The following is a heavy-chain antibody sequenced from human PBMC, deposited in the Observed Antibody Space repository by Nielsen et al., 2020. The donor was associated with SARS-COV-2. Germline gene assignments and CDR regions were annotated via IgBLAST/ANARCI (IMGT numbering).Heavy chain of an antibody. V-gene: IGHV4-34*01. CDR2: INHSGNT. Sequence: WLRQPPGKGLECIGEINHSGNTNDNPSLKSRVTISVDTSKNQFSLKLTSVTAADTAVYYCARGATRRYGSGSYYLNYYYMDVWGKGTTVTVSS. D-gene: IGHD3-10*01. CDR3: ARGATRRYGSGSYYLNYYYMDV. J-gene: IGHJ6*03.